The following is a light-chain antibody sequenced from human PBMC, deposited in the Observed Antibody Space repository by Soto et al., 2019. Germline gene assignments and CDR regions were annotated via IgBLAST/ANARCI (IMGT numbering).Light chain of an antibody. CDR1: QSISSY. J-gene: IGKJ3*01. CDR2: AAS. CDR3: QQSYSIPPT. V-gene: IGKV1-39*01. Sequence: DIPMTQSPSSLSASVGDRVTITCRASQSISSYLNWYRQKPGKAPELLIYAASSLQSGVPSRFSGSGSGTDFTLTISSLQPEDFATYYGQQSYSIPPTFGPGTKVDIK.